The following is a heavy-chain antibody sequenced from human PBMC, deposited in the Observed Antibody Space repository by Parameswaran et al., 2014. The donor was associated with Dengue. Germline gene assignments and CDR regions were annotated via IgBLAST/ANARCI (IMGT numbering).Heavy chain of an antibody. V-gene: IGHV4-4*02. D-gene: IGHD3-3*01. J-gene: IGHJ6*02. CDR2: IYHSGST. CDR3: ARGLMYYDFWSGMLGGEGPIYYGMDV. Sequence: VRQAPGKGLEWIGEIYHSGSTNYNPSLKSRVTISVDKSKNQFSLKLSSVTAADTAVYYCARGLMYYDFWSGMLGGEGPIYYGMDVWGQGTTVTVSS.